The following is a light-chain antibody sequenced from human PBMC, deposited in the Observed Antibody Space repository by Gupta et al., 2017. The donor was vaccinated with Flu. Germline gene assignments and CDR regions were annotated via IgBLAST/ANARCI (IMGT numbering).Light chain of an antibody. CDR2: DAS. CDR1: QDIGGF. J-gene: IGKJ5*01. Sequence: SPPSLSASIGDRVTITGQASQDIGGFLNWYQQKPGQAPKLLIYDASNVERGVPSRFSGRGSGTHFYFTVHSRQPADIATYYCQQYDNVSMTFGPGHGCRLN. V-gene: IGKV1-33*01. CDR3: QQYDNVSMT.